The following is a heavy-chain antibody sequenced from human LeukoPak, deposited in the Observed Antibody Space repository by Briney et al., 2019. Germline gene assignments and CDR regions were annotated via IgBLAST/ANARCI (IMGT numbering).Heavy chain of an antibody. V-gene: IGHV4-39*07. Sequence: SETLSLTCTVSGGSISSSSYYWGWIRQPPGKGLEWIGSIYYSGSTYYNPSLKSRVTVSVDTSKNQFSLKLSSVTAADTAVYYCARVLYDFWSGYYTGRYFDYWGQGTLVTVSS. CDR3: ARVLYDFWSGYYTGRYFDY. CDR2: IYYSGST. J-gene: IGHJ4*02. CDR1: GGSISSSSYY. D-gene: IGHD3-3*01.